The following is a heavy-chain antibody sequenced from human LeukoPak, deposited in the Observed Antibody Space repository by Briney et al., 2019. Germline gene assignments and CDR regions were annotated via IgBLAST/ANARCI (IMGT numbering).Heavy chain of an antibody. J-gene: IGHJ6*02. CDR1: GFPFSSYW. Sequence: GGSLRLSCAASGFPFSSYWMHWVRQVPGKGLLWVSRINSDGSATIYADSVRGRFTISRDNAKNTLYLQMSGLRVEDTAVYHCASDSPYYGMDVWGQGTTVAVSS. V-gene: IGHV3-74*01. CDR3: ASDSPYYGMDV. CDR2: INSDGSAT.